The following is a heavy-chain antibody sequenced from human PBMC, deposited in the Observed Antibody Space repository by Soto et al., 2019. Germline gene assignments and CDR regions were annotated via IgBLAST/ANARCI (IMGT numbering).Heavy chain of an antibody. CDR3: VRHLRARGVVRDGPPAY. Sequence: GESLKISCQGSGYTFANSWLAWVRQMPGKGLEWLGNIFPGDSDTKYSPSFQGRVTLSADTSISTAYLHWSSLKASDTAIYFCVRHLRARGVVRDGPPAYWGQGTLVTVSS. CDR1: GYTFANSW. J-gene: IGHJ4*02. CDR2: IFPGDSDT. V-gene: IGHV5-51*01. D-gene: IGHD3-10*01.